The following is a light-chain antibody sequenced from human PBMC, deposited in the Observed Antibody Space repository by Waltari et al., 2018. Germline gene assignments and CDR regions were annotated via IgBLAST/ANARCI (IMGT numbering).Light chain of an antibody. CDR2: GAA. CDR3: QQYNNWPPVFT. Sequence: EIVMTQSPAPLSVSPGERATLSCRASQSVRSNLAWYQQKPGQAPRLLIYGAATRATGIPARFSGSGSGTDFTLTISSLQSEDFAVYYWQQYNNWPPVFTFGPGTKVDIK. CDR1: QSVRSN. V-gene: IGKV3-15*01. J-gene: IGKJ3*01.